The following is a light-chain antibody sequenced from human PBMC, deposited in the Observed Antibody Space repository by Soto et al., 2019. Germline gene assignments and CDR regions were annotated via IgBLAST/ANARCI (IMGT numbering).Light chain of an antibody. V-gene: IGLV1-44*01. CDR2: SNT. J-gene: IGLJ1*01. CDR3: AAWDDSLTGSYV. CDR1: SSNIGSHA. Sequence: QSALTQPPSASGTPGQRVTISCSGSSSNIGSHAVNWYQHLPGTAPKLLISSNTQRPSGVPDRFSGSKSGTSASLVISRLQSGDEADYYCAAWDDSLTGSYVFGTGTKVTVL.